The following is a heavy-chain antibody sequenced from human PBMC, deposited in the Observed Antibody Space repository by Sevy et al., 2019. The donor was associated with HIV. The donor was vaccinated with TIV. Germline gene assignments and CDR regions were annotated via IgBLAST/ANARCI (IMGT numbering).Heavy chain of an antibody. D-gene: IGHD5-12*01. CDR1: GGSFSGYY. CDR2: IKHSGST. J-gene: IGHJ4*02. CDR3: ARVTMDRDGYNYMDY. Sequence: SETLSLTCAVYGGSFSGYYWNWIRQPPGKGLKWIGEIKHSGSTDYNPSLKSRVTISVDTSKNQFSLKLKSVTAADTAVYYCARVTMDRDGYNYMDYWGQRTLVTVSS. V-gene: IGHV4-34*01.